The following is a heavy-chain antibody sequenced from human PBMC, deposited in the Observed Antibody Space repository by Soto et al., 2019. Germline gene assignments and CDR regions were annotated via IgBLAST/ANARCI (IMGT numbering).Heavy chain of an antibody. CDR2: IDPSDSYT. D-gene: IGHD2-2*01. Sequence: PGECLTSSCRCSGCSFTSYWISWVRQMPGKGLEWMGRIDPSDSYTNYSPSFQGHVTISADKSISTAYLQWSSLKASDTAMYYCAAPNCSSTSCYHLGYYYYGMDVWGQGTTVTVTS. CDR3: AAPNCSSTSCYHLGYYYYGMDV. V-gene: IGHV5-10-1*01. CDR1: GCSFTSYW. J-gene: IGHJ6*02.